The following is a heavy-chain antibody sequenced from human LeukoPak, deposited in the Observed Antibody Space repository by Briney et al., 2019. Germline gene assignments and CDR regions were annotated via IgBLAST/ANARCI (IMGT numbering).Heavy chain of an antibody. CDR2: INPDNGGT. CDR3: ARSPSGELDY. D-gene: IGHD1-26*01. CDR1: VYTFTSYY. V-gene: IGHV1-2*02. Sequence: GASVTVSFMSSVYTFTSYYIHWVRQAPGQGLDYMGWINPDNGGTNYAQNFQGRVIMNRDTSISTAYMQLSRLTSDDTAVYYCARSPSGELDYWGRGTLVSVSS. J-gene: IGHJ4*02.